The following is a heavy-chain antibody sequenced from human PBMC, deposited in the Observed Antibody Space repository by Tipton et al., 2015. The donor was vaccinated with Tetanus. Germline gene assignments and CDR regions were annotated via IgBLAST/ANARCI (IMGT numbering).Heavy chain of an antibody. CDR2: IYPGDSDT. CDR1: GYFFNNYW. CDR3: ARAHCTDGVCNFDF. Sequence: QLVQSGGEVKKPGESLKISCMGSGYFFNNYWIGWVRQKPGKGLEWMGFIYPGDSDTRYSPSFQGRVNISVDRSINTAYLQWSSLKASDASMFYCARAHCTDGVCNFDFWGQGALVTVAS. D-gene: IGHD2-8*01. V-gene: IGHV5-51*01. J-gene: IGHJ5*01.